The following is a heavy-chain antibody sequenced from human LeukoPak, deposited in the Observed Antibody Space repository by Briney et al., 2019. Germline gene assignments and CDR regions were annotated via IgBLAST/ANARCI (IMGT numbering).Heavy chain of an antibody. J-gene: IGHJ3*02. V-gene: IGHV1-18*01. CDR1: GYTFTSYG. CDR3: ARLDYDILTGYPLLAFDI. CDR2: ISAYNGNT. D-gene: IGHD3-9*01. Sequence: ASVTVSCKASGYTFTSYGISWVRQAPGQGLEWMGWISAYNGNTNYAQKLQGRVTMTTDTSTSTAYMELRSLRSDDTAVYYCARLDYDILTGYPLLAFDIWGQGTMVTVSS.